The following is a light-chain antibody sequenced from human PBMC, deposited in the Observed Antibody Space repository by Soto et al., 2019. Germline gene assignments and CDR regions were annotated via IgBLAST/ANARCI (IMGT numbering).Light chain of an antibody. CDR1: QSVSSN. CDR3: QQYNNWPPIT. V-gene: IGKV3-15*01. CDR2: GAS. J-gene: IGKJ5*01. Sequence: EIVMTQSPATLSESPGERATLSSSASQSVSSNLAWYQQKPGQAPRLLIYGASTRATGIPARFSGSGSGTEFTLTISSLQSEDFAVYYCQQYNNWPPITFGQGTRLEIK.